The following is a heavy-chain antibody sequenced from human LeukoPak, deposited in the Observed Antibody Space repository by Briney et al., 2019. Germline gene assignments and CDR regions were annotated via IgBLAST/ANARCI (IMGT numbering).Heavy chain of an antibody. V-gene: IGHV1-3*01. CDR1: GYTFTSYA. J-gene: IGHJ5*02. D-gene: IGHD6-19*01. Sequence: ASVKVSCKASGYTFTSYAMHWVRQAPGQRLEWMGWINAGNGNTKYSQKFQGRVTITRDTSASTAYMELSSLRSEDTAVYYCARDLGSGWYGGGWFDPWGQGTLVTVSS. CDR3: ARDLGSGWYGGGWFDP. CDR2: INAGNGNT.